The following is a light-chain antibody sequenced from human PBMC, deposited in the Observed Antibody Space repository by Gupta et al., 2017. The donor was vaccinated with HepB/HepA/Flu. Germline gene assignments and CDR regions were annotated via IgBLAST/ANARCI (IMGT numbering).Light chain of an antibody. J-gene: IGLJ2*01. V-gene: IGLV3-1*01. CDR1: KLGDKY. CDR3: QAWDSSNHVV. Sequence: SYELPPPPSVSVSPGQTASITCSGDKLGDKYACWYQQKPGQSPVLVIYQDSKRPAGIPERFSGSNTGNTTTLTISGTKAMDEADYYGQAWDSSNHVVFGGGTKLTVL. CDR2: QDS.